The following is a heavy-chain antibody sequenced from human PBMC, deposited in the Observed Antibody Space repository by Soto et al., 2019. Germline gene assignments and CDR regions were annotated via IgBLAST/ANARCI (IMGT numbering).Heavy chain of an antibody. V-gene: IGHV1-46*01. J-gene: IGHJ6*02. CDR1: GYTFTSYY. CDR2: INPSGGST. D-gene: IGHD3-10*01. Sequence: GASVKVSCKASGYTFTSYYMHWVRQAPGQRLEWMGIINPSGGSTSYAQKFQGRVTMTRDTSTSTVYMELSSLRSEEPDVYYCARARYPPVWFGRYGMDVWGQGTTVTVSS. CDR3: ARARYPPVWFGRYGMDV.